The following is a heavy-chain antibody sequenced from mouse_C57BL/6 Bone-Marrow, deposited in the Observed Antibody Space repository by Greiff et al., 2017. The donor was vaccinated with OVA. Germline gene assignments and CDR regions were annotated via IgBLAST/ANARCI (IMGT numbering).Heavy chain of an antibody. CDR3: ARDSYYGSSYWYFDG. CDR1: GYAFTNYL. V-gene: IGHV1-54*01. J-gene: IGHJ1*03. D-gene: IGHD1-1*01. Sequence: VQLQQSGAELVRPGTSVKVSCKASGYAFTNYLIEWVKQRPGPGLEWIGVINPGSGGTNYNEKFKGKATLTADKSSSTAYMQLSSLTSEDSAVYSCARDSYYGSSYWYFDGWGTGTTVTVSS. CDR2: INPGSGGT.